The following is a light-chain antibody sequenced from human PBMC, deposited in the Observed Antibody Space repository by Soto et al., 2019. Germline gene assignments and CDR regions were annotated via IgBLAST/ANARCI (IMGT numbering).Light chain of an antibody. V-gene: IGKV3-20*01. CDR3: QEYGSSPPYT. CDR1: RSVSSRY. J-gene: IGKJ2*01. Sequence: EIVLTQSPGTLSLSPGERATLSCRASRSVSSRYLAWYQQKPGQAPRLLIYGASSRATGIPDRFSGSGSGTDFSLTISRLEPEDFAVYYCQEYGSSPPYTFGQGTKLVIK. CDR2: GAS.